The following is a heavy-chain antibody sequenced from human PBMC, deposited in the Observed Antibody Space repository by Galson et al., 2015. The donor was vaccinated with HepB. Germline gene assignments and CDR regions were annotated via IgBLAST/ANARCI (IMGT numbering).Heavy chain of an antibody. J-gene: IGHJ6*02. CDR2: IIPLFDIT. Sequence: SVKVSCKASGGTFSNYAISWVRQAPGQGLEWVGGIIPLFDITNYAQNFQDRVTLSADESTSTVYMELSSLRSEDTAMYYCARGDIVVLPTTMPPYYGMDVWGQGTTVTVSS. D-gene: IGHD2-2*01. CDR3: ARGDIVVLPTTMPPYYGMDV. CDR1: GGTFSNYA. V-gene: IGHV1-69*13.